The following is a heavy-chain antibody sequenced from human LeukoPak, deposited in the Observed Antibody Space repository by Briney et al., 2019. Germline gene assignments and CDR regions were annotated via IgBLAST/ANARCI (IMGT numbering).Heavy chain of an antibody. CDR1: GFTFRTYC. J-gene: IGHJ3*02. CDR3: AKTSGSYYKDAFDI. Sequence: GGSLRLSCAASGFTFRTYCMSWVRQAPGKGLEWVAFIRYDGSNKYYADSVKGRFTISRDNFKNTLYLQMNSLRAEDTAVYYCAKTSGSYYKDAFDIWGQGTMVTVSS. D-gene: IGHD1-26*01. CDR2: IRYDGSNK. V-gene: IGHV3-30*02.